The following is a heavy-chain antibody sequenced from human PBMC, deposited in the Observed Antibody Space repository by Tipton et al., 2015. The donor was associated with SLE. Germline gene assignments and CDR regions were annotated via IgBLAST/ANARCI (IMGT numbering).Heavy chain of an antibody. CDR1: GGTFSSYA. J-gene: IGHJ4*02. CDR3: ARPPSITMVQEGLGY. CDR2: IIPIFGTA. D-gene: IGHD3-10*01. V-gene: IGHV1-69*06. Sequence: QSGAEVKKPGSSVKVSCKASGGTFSSYAISWVRQAPGQGLEWMGGIIPIFGTANYAQKFQGRVTITADKSTSTAYMELSSLRSEDTAVYYCARPPSITMVQEGLGYWGQGTLVTVSS.